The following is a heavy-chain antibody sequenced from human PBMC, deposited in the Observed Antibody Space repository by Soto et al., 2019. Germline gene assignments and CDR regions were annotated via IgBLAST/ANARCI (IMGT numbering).Heavy chain of an antibody. CDR2: IKQDGSEK. CDR3: ERHGKSNGGRHDAFDI. V-gene: IGHV3-7*01. Sequence: GGSLRLSCAASGFTFSSYWMSWVRQAPGKGLEWVANIKQDGSEKYYVDSVKGRFTISRDNAKNSLYLQMNSLRAEDTAVYYCERHGKSNGGRHDAFDIWGQGTMVSVSS. CDR1: GFTFSSYW. D-gene: IGHD2-15*01. J-gene: IGHJ3*02.